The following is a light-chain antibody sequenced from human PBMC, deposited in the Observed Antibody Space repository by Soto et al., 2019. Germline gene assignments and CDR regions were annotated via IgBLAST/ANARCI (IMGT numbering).Light chain of an antibody. CDR2: TAS. V-gene: IGKV1-39*01. CDR1: QYISTY. J-gene: IGKJ4*01. Sequence: DIQMTQSPSSLSASVGDRVSITCRASQYISTYLNWYQQKPGKAPVLLIYTASNLKSGVPSRFSGSGSGTDFTLNISGLQPEDFATYYCQRSYGPPFTFGGGTKVDIK. CDR3: QRSYGPPFT.